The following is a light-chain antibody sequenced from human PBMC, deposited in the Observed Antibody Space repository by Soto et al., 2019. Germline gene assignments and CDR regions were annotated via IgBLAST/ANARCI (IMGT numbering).Light chain of an antibody. Sequence: DIQMTQSPSSLSASVGDRFTITCRASQSISTFLNWYQHKRGKAPKLLIHGASGLQSGVPFRFTGSGSGTDFSLTISGLQPEDSATYYCQQSYSTLLSFGGGTKVDIK. CDR2: GAS. J-gene: IGKJ4*01. V-gene: IGKV1-39*01. CDR1: QSISTF. CDR3: QQSYSTLLS.